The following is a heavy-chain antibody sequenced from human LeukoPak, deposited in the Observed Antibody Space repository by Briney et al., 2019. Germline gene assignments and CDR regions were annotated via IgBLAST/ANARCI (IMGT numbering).Heavy chain of an antibody. J-gene: IGHJ4*02. CDR2: INPNSGGT. CDR1: GYTFTGYY. V-gene: IGHV1-2*02. Sequence: ASVKVSCTASGYTFTGYYIHWVRQASGQGLEWMAWINPNSGGTNYAQKFQGRVTMTRDTSITTAYMELIRLTSDDTAVYYCAREVKMATPAGGYRGQGTLVTVCS. D-gene: IGHD5-24*01. CDR3: AREVKMATPAGGY.